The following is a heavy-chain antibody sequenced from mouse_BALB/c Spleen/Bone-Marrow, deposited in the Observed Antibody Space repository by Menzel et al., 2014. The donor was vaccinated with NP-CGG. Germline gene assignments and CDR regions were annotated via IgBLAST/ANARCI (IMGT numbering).Heavy chain of an antibody. CDR1: GFSLTSYG. J-gene: IGHJ4*01. V-gene: IGHV2-6-1*01. CDR3: ARHSGGNYGYAMDY. Sequence: QVQLKESGPGLVAPSQILSITCTISGFSLTSYGVHWVRRPPGKGLEWLVVIWSDGSTTYNSALKSRLSISKDNSKSQVFLKMNSLQTDDTAMYYCARHSGGNYGYAMDYWGQGTSVTVSS. CDR2: IWSDGST. D-gene: IGHD2-1*01.